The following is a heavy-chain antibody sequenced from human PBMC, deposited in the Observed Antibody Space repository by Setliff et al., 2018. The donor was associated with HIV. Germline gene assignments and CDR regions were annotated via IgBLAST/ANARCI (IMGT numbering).Heavy chain of an antibody. J-gene: IGHJ4*02. CDR3: ARAYYDSVWGSHRYRFYYFDY. Sequence: ASVKVSCKVSGYTLTEFSMHWVRQAPGKGLEWMGGFDPEEGETMYAQKFQGRVTVTEDTSSDTAYMELSSLRSEDTAAYYCARAYYDSVWGSHRYRFYYFDYWGQGSLVTVSS. V-gene: IGHV1-24*01. CDR2: FDPEEGET. D-gene: IGHD3-16*02. CDR1: GYTLTEFS.